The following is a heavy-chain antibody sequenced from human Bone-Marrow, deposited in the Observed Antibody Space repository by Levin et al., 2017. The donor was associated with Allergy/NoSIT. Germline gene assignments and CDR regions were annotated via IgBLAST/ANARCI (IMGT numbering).Heavy chain of an antibody. CDR1: GYTFTSYA. D-gene: IGHD2-2*01. CDR2: INTNTGNP. Sequence: GASVKVSCKASGYTFTSYAMNWVRQAPGQGLEWMGWINTNTGNPTYAQGFTGRFVFSLDTSVSTAYLQISSLKAEDTAVYYCARSMPSRFIVVVPAAREGAFDIWGQGTMVTVSS. V-gene: IGHV7-4-1*02. J-gene: IGHJ3*02. CDR3: ARSMPSRFIVVVPAAREGAFDI.